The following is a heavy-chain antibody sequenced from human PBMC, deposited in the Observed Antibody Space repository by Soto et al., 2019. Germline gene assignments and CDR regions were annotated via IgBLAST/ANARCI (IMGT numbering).Heavy chain of an antibody. CDR1: GFTFSSYA. V-gene: IGHV3-23*01. J-gene: IGHJ4*02. CDR2: ISGSGVST. CDR3: AQELHSSSGWSQVIY. Sequence: GGSLRLSCAASGFTFSSYAMSWVRQAPGKGLEWVSAISGSGVSTYYADSVKGRFTISRDNSKNTLYLQMNSLRAEDTAVYYCAQELHSSSGWSQVIYWGQGTLVTVSS. D-gene: IGHD6-19*01.